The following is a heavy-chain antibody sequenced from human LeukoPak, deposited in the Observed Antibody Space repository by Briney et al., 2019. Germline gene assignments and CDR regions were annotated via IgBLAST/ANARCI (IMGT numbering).Heavy chain of an antibody. CDR3: ARDPGRSGGSCYSDY. V-gene: IGHV3-21*01. D-gene: IGHD2-15*01. CDR2: ISSSGTCI. J-gene: IGHJ4*02. Sequence: GGSLRLSCAASGSTFGSFSMTWVRQAPGKGLEWVSSISSSGTCIYYADSVKGRFTISRDNAKNSLYLQMNSLRAEDTAVYYCARDPGRSGGSCYSDYWGQGTLVTVSS. CDR1: GSTFGSFS.